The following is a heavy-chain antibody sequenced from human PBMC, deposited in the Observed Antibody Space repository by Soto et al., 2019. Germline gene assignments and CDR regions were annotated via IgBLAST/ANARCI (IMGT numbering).Heavy chain of an antibody. V-gene: IGHV3-23*01. D-gene: IGHD3-22*01. J-gene: IGHJ4*02. CDR2: ISGSGGST. Sequence: EVQLLESGGGLVQPGGSLRLSCAASGFTFSSYAMSWVRQAPGKGLEWVSAISGSGGSTYYADSVKGRFTISRDNSKNTLYLQMYSLRAEDTAVYYCATVGGITTLHYWGQGTLVTVSS. CDR3: ATVGGITTLHY. CDR1: GFTFSSYA.